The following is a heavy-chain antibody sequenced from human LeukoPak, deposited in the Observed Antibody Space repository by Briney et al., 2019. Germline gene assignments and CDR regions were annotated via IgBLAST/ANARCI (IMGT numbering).Heavy chain of an antibody. CDR2: FDPEDGET. CDR1: GFTFSSYG. V-gene: IGHV1-24*01. CDR3: ATDRSIVGAYDAFDI. Sequence: GGSLRLSCAASGFTFSSYGMHWVRQAPGKGLEWMGGFDPEDGETIYAQKFQGRVTMTEDTSTDTAYMELSSLRSEDTAVYYCATDRSIVGAYDAFDIWGQGTMVTVSS. D-gene: IGHD1-26*01. J-gene: IGHJ3*02.